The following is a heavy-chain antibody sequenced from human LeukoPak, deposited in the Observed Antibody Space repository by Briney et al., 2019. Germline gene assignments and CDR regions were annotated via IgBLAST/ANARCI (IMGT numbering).Heavy chain of an antibody. CDR2: ISAYNGNT. J-gene: IGHJ3*02. CDR3: ARDQSVRLLQTSSTYFKHVFAI. CDR1: GYTFTSYG. V-gene: IGHV1-18*01. Sequence: ASVKVSCKASGYTFTSYGISWVRQAPGQGLEWMGWISAYNGNTKYAQKFQGRVTMTTDTSTSTAYMELRSLRFDDTAVYYCARDQSVRLLQTSSTYFKHVFAIWGQGSMVTVSS. D-gene: IGHD6-13*01.